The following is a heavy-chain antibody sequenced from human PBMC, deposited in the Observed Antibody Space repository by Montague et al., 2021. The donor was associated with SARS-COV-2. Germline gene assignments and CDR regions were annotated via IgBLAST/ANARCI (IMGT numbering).Heavy chain of an antibody. V-gene: IGHV4-4*02. CDR2: IYHSGST. Sequence: SETLSLTCAVSGGSISSSNWWSWVRQPPGKGLEWIGEIYHSGSTNNNPSLKSRVTISVDRSKNQFSLKLSSVTAADTAVYYCARHDNSGTYPMDVWGQGTTVTVSS. D-gene: IGHD3-10*01. CDR1: GGSISSSNW. CDR3: ARHDNSGTYPMDV. J-gene: IGHJ6*02.